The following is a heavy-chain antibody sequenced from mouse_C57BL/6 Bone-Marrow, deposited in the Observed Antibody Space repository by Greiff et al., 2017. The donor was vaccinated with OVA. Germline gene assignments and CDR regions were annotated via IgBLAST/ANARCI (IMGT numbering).Heavy chain of an antibody. CDR3: ARDNWDWYFEV. D-gene: IGHD4-1*01. V-gene: IGHV7-1*01. CDR1: GFTFSDFY. Sequence: EVQGVESGGGLVQSGRSLRLSCATSGFTFSDFYMEWVRQAPGKGLEWIAASRNKANDYTTEYSASVKGRFIVSRDTSQSILYLQMNALRAEDTAIEYCARDNWDWYFEVWGTGTTVTVSS. J-gene: IGHJ1*03. CDR2: SRNKANDYTT.